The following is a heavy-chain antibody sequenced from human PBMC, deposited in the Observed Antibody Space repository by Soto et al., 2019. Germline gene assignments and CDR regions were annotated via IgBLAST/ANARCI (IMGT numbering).Heavy chain of an antibody. CDR1: GGSISSGDYY. CDR3: ARALVATIGGMDV. D-gene: IGHD5-12*01. Sequence: SETLSLTXTVSGGSISSGDYYWSWIRQPPGKGLEYIGYIYYSGSSHYNPSLKSRVTISLDTSRNQFSLKLSSVTAADTAVYYCARALVATIGGMDVWGQGTTVTVS. CDR2: IYYSGSS. V-gene: IGHV4-30-4*01. J-gene: IGHJ6*02.